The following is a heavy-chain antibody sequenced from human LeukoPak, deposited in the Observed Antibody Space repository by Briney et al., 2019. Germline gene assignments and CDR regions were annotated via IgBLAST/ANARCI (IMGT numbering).Heavy chain of an antibody. CDR1: GYTFTSYG. CDR3: ARGRPESPFDP. Sequence: ASVTVSCKASGYTFTSYGISWVRQAPGQGLEWMGWISAYNGNTNYAQKLQGRVTMTTDTSTSTAYLELSSLRSDDTAIYYCARGRPESPFDPWGQGTLVTVSS. V-gene: IGHV1-18*01. J-gene: IGHJ5*02. CDR2: ISAYNGNT. D-gene: IGHD1-1*01.